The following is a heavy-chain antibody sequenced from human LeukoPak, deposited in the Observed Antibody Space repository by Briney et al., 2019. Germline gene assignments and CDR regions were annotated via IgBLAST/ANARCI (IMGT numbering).Heavy chain of an antibody. D-gene: IGHD3-22*01. Sequence: SETLSLTCAVYGGSFSDYFWSWIRQPPGKGLEWIGEINHSGSINYNPSLKSRVTISVDTSKNQFSLKLSSVTAADTAVYYCARREFYYDSSGYYLDYWGQGTLVTVSS. CDR2: INHSGSI. V-gene: IGHV4-34*01. CDR1: GGSFSDYF. CDR3: ARREFYYDSSGYYLDY. J-gene: IGHJ4*02.